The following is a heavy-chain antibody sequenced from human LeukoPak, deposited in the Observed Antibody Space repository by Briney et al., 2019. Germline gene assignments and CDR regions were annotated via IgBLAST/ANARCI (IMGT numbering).Heavy chain of an antibody. CDR1: GFSFGDYC. V-gene: IGHV3-7*01. CDR2: IKHDGAEK. J-gene: IGHJ4*02. D-gene: IGHD1-26*01. CDR3: ARVGAWDLQRVFDY. Sequence: PGGSLSLSCAASGFSFGDYCMTWARHVPGKGLEWVAHIKHDGAEKHYAESVEGRFIISIDNEKNSLYLEMDSLKVEDTAVYYCARVGAWDLQRVFDYWGQGTLVTVSS.